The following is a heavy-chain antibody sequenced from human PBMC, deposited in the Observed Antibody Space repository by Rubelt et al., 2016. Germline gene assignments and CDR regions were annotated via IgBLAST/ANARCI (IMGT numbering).Heavy chain of an antibody. CDR2: INHSGST. CDR1: GGSISSSSYY. J-gene: IGHJ4*02. D-gene: IGHD1-1*01. Sequence: QLQLQESGPGLVKPSETLSLTCTVSGGSISSSSYYWGWIRQPPGKGLEWIGEINHSGSTNYYPSLMGVVTSSVDTSKNLFARKLRSVNSSDTALHYCARGPYWKAPGFDYWGQGTLVTVSS. CDR3: ARGPYWKAPGFDY. V-gene: IGHV4-39*07.